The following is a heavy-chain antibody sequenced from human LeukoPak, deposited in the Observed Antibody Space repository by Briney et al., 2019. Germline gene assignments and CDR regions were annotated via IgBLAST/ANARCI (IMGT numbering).Heavy chain of an antibody. D-gene: IGHD3-10*01. CDR3: ARDYAYYGSGSYEQWFDP. V-gene: IGHV3-48*03. Sequence: PGGSLRLSCAASGFTFSSYEMNWVRQAPGKGLEWVSYISSSGSTIYYADSVKGRFTISRDNAKKSLYLQMNSLRAEDTAVYYCARDYAYYGSGSYEQWFDPWGQGTLVTVSS. CDR2: ISSSGSTI. J-gene: IGHJ5*02. CDR1: GFTFSSYE.